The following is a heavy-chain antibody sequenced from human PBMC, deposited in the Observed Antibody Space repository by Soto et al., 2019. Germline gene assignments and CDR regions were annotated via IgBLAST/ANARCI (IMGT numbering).Heavy chain of an antibody. Sequence: GGSLRLSCAASGFTFSSYAMSWVRQAPGKGLEWVSAISGSGGSTYYAESVKGRFTISRDNSKNTLYLQMNSLRAEDTAVYYCAKHKTLGIAAAGRRGLFDYWGQGTLVTVSS. J-gene: IGHJ4*02. D-gene: IGHD6-13*01. CDR1: GFTFSSYA. CDR2: ISGSGGST. CDR3: AKHKTLGIAAAGRRGLFDY. V-gene: IGHV3-23*01.